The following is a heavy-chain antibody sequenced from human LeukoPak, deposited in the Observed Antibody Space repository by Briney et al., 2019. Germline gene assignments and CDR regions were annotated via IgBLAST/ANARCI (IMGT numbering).Heavy chain of an antibody. J-gene: IGHJ4*02. CDR1: GFTFSSYA. CDR2: ISGSGGST. V-gene: IGHV3-23*01. D-gene: IGHD3-3*01. Sequence: GGSLRLSCAASGFTFSSYAMSWVRQAPGKGLEWVSAISGSGGSTYYADSVKGRFTISRDNSKNTLYLQMNSLRAEDTAVYYRAKNYDFWSGYLNWGQGTLVTVSS. CDR3: AKNYDFWSGYLN.